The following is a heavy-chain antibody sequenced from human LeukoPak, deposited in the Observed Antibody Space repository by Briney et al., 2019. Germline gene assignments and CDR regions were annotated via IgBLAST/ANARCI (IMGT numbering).Heavy chain of an antibody. CDR1: GPTLTDFY. J-gene: IGHJ4*02. D-gene: IGHD2-15*01. Sequence: GRSLRLSCAASGPTLTDFYTSWVRHAPGKGLVWVSYISSSGSTIYYADSVKGRFTISRDNAKNSLYLQMNSLRAEDTAVYYCARDLDVAVVDYWGQGTLVTVSS. V-gene: IGHV3-11*04. CDR3: ARDLDVAVVDY. CDR2: ISSSGSTI.